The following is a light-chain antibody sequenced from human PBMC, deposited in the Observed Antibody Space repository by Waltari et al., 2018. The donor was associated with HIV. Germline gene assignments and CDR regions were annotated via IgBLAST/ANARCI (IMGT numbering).Light chain of an antibody. V-gene: IGKV2-28*01. J-gene: IGKJ1*01. CDR1: QSLLHSNGHNF. CDR2: MAS. Sequence: DIVMSQFPLSLLVTAEEPASTSCHSRQSLLHSNGHNFLDWYFQRPGQSPHLLIYMASYRVSGVPDRISGSGSGTDFTLRIGRVATEDVGVYYCLQGRQTPWTFGQGTKVEI. CDR3: LQGRQTPWT.